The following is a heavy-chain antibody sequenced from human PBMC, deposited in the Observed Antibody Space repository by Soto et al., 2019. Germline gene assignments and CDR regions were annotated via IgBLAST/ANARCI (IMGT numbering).Heavy chain of an antibody. Sequence: GGSLRLSCAASGFTFSSYGMHWVRQAPGKGLEWVAVIWYDGSNKYYADSVKGRFTISRDNSKNTLYLQMNSLRAEDTAVYYCARDRRYDFWSGYYTLNWFDPWGQGTLVTVSS. CDR2: IWYDGSNK. V-gene: IGHV3-33*01. CDR3: ARDRRYDFWSGYYTLNWFDP. CDR1: GFTFSSYG. J-gene: IGHJ5*02. D-gene: IGHD3-3*01.